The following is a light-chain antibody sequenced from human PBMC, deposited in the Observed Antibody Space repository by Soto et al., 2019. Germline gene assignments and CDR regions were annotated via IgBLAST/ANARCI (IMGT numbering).Light chain of an antibody. J-gene: IGKJ4*02. CDR3: QQYSTYPSLT. V-gene: IGKV1-5*03. CDR1: QSISSW. CDR2: KAS. Sequence: DIQLTQSRSYIAASVGDRVTITCSASQSISSWLAWYPQKPGGAHKLLIYKASVLESGLPSRFSGSGCGTEFTLTISGLQPDDFATYFCQQYSTYPSLTFGGGTKVDIK.